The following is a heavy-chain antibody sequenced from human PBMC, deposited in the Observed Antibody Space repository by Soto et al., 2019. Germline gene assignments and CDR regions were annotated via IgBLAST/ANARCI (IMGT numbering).Heavy chain of an antibody. CDR3: ARVYDFWSGYPHDWFDP. V-gene: IGHV1-8*01. Sequence: GASVKVSCKASGYTFTSYDINWVRQATGHGLEWMGWMNPNSGNTGYTQKFQGRVTMTRNTSISTAYMERSSLRSEDTAVYYCARVYDFWSGYPHDWFDPWGEGTRVTVS. D-gene: IGHD3-3*01. J-gene: IGHJ5*02. CDR1: GYTFTSYD. CDR2: MNPNSGNT.